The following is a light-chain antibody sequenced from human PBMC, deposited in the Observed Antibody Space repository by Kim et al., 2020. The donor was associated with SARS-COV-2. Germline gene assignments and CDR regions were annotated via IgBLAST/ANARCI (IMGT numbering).Light chain of an antibody. CDR3: QAWDSSTAEV. CDR1: KLGDKY. Sequence: VSPGQTASITCSGDKLGDKYACWYQQKTGQSPVLVIYQDSKRPSGIPERFSGSNSGNTATLTISGTQAMDEADYYCQAWDSSTAEVFGGGTQLTVL. V-gene: IGLV3-1*01. CDR2: QDS. J-gene: IGLJ2*01.